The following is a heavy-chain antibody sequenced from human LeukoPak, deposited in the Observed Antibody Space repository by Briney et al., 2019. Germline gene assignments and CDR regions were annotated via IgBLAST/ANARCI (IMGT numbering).Heavy chain of an antibody. CDR1: GYSISSGYY. D-gene: IGHD2-15*01. CDR2: IYHSGST. V-gene: IGHV4-38-2*01. CDR3: ARMGSMSLLLGGFDY. Sequence: SETLSLTCAVSGYSISSGYYWGWIRHPPGKGLEWIGSIYHSGSTYYNPSLKSRVTISVDTSKNQFSLKLSSVTAADTAVYYCARMGSMSLLLGGFDYWGQGTLVTVSS. J-gene: IGHJ4*02.